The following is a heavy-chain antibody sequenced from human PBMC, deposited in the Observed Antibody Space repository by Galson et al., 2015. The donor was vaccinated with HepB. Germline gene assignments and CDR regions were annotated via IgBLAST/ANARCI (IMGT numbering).Heavy chain of an antibody. V-gene: IGHV3-23*03. Sequence: SLRLSCAASGFTFSAFAMSWVRQAPGKGLEWVSGVEKDSSGTYYADSVKGRFTISRDNSKNTLYLQVNSLRAEDTAVCYCAKQAGNLIRSWHFDYWGQGSLVIVSS. CDR1: GFTFSAFA. D-gene: IGHD4-17*01. CDR3: AKQAGNLIRSWHFDY. J-gene: IGHJ4*02. CDR2: VEKDSSGT.